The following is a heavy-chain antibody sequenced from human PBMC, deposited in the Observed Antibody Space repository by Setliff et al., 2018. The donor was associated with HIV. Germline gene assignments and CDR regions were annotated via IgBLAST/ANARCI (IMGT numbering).Heavy chain of an antibody. CDR3: ARGPIHNSGSYYRWFDP. J-gene: IGHJ5*02. CDR2: INHSGST. V-gene: IGHV4-34*01. CDR1: GGSFSSYY. Sequence: SETLSLTCAVYGGSFSSYYWSWIRQPPGKGLEWIGEINHSGSTNYNPSLKSRVTISVDTSKNQFSLKLSSVTAADTAVYYCARGPIHNSGSYYRWFDPWGQGTLVTVSS. D-gene: IGHD1-26*01.